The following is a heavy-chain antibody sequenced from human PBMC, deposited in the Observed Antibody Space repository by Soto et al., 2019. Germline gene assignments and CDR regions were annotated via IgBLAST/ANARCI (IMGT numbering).Heavy chain of an antibody. CDR2: ISHDGSNK. CDR3: AGGYYFGDY. V-gene: IGHV3-30*03. Sequence: QVQLVDSGGGVVQPGRSLRLSCAASGFTFSSYGMQWVRQAPGKGLEWVALISHDGSNKYYADSVKGRFTISRDNSKNTVYLQMNSLRAEDTAVYYCAGGYYFGDYWGQGTLVTVSS. D-gene: IGHD3-10*01. CDR1: GFTFSSYG. J-gene: IGHJ4*02.